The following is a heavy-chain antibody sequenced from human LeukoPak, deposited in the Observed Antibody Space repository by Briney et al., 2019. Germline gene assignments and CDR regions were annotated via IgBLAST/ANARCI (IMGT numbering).Heavy chain of an antibody. CDR1: GGSISSSSYY. Sequence: PSETLSLTCTVSGGSISSSSYYWGWIRQPPGKGLEWIGSIYYSGSTYYNPSLKSRATISVDTSKNQFSLKLSSVTAADTAVYYCARDGRIRGAFDIWRQGTMVTVSS. J-gene: IGHJ3*02. D-gene: IGHD2-15*01. CDR3: ARDGRIRGAFDI. V-gene: IGHV4-39*07. CDR2: IYYSGST.